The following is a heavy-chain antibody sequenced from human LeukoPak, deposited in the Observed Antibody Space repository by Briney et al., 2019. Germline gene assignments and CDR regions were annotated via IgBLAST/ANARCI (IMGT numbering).Heavy chain of an antibody. Sequence: GRSLRLSCAASGFTFSSYAMHWVRQAPGKGLEWVAVISYDGSNKYYADSVKGRFTISRDNSKNTLYLQMSSLRAEDTAVYYCARWAPYSGSWCFDYWGQGTLVTVSS. V-gene: IGHV3-30*04. J-gene: IGHJ4*02. CDR3: ARWAPYSGSWCFDY. CDR1: GFTFSSYA. D-gene: IGHD6-13*01. CDR2: ISYDGSNK.